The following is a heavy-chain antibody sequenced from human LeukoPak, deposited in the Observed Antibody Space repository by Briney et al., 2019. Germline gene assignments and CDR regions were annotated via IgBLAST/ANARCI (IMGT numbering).Heavy chain of an antibody. CDR2: IYNSGSKT. CDR3: AKVVVPDSGWDLDY. D-gene: IGHD6-19*01. V-gene: IGHV3-23*05. J-gene: IGHJ4*02. CDR1: GFTFSTYS. Sequence: GGSLRLSCAGSGFTFSTYSMTWVRQGPGKGLEWVSSIYNSGSKTFYADSVKGRFTISRDNSKNTVYLQMNSLRVEDTAVYYCAKVVVPDSGWDLDYWGQGTLVTVSS.